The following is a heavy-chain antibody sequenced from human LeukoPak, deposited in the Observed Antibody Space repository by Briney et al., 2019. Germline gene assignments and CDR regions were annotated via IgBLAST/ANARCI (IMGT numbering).Heavy chain of an antibody. CDR1: GFTFSSYW. Sequence: GGSLRLSCAASGFTFSSYWMHWVRQAPGKGLVWVSRINSDGSSTSYADSVKGRFTISRDNAKNTLYLQMNSLRVEDTAVYHCAVVGAYKYGLDVWGQGTTVIVSS. CDR3: AVVGAYKYGLDV. CDR2: INSDGSST. J-gene: IGHJ6*02. V-gene: IGHV3-74*01. D-gene: IGHD1-26*01.